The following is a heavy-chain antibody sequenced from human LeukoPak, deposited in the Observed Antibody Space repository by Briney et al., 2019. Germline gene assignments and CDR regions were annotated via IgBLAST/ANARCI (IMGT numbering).Heavy chain of an antibody. CDR3: AKDQFQLDF. Sequence: GGSLRLSCSASGFTFNTYAMHWVRQAPGKGLEYVSAIDHNGGTTYYADSVKGRFTISRDNSKNTLYLQMSSLRTEDTAVYYCAKDQFQLDFWGQGTLVTVSS. CDR1: GFTFNTYA. CDR2: IDHNGGTT. V-gene: IGHV3-64D*06. J-gene: IGHJ4*02. D-gene: IGHD5-24*01.